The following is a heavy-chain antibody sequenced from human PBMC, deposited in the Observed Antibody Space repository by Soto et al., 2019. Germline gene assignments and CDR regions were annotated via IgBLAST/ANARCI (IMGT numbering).Heavy chain of an antibody. CDR2: ISSNGGST. D-gene: IGHD6-13*01. J-gene: IGHJ4*02. V-gene: IGHV3-64*01. Sequence: EVQLVESGGGLVQPGGSLRLSCAASGFTFSSYAMYWVRQAPGKGLEYVSGISSNGGSTDYANSVKGRFTISRDNSKNTLYLQVGSLRAEDMAVYYCARAADMSPFHFDYWGQGTLVTVSS. CDR1: GFTFSSYA. CDR3: ARAADMSPFHFDY.